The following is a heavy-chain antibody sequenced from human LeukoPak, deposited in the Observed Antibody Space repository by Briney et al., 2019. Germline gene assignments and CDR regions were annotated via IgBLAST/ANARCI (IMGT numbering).Heavy chain of an antibody. V-gene: IGHV3-33*01. D-gene: IGHD1-26*01. J-gene: IGHJ4*02. CDR1: GFTFSSYG. Sequence: GALRLSCAASGFTFSSYGMHWVRPAPGKGLEWVAVIWYDGSNKYYADSVKGRFTISRDNSKNTLYLQMNSLRAEDTAVYYCARGGGSYDYYFDYWGQGTLVTVSS. CDR2: IWYDGSNK. CDR3: ARGGGSYDYYFDY.